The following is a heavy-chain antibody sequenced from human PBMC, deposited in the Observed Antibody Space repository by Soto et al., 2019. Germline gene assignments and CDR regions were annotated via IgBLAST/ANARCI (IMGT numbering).Heavy chain of an antibody. D-gene: IGHD1-1*01. J-gene: IGHJ4*02. Sequence: QMQLQESGPGLVKPSETLSLTCTVSGGSISRNSYYWGWIRQPPGKGLEWIGSIYYSGSTYYNPSLQSRVPISVDPSKNQFSLKLSSVTAADTAVYYCARHDWNGVDYWGQGTLVTVSS. CDR1: GGSISRNSYY. CDR2: IYYSGST. CDR3: ARHDWNGVDY. V-gene: IGHV4-39*01.